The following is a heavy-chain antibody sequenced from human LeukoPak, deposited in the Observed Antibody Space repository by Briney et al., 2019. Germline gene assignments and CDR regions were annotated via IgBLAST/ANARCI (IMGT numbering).Heavy chain of an antibody. V-gene: IGHV1-2*02. CDR3: ARTNYYDSSGYFLGY. J-gene: IGHJ4*02. Sequence: ASVKVSCKASGYSFTGYYVHWVRKAPGQGLEWMGWINPSSGGTNYAQNLQGRVTMTRDTSISTAYMELRNLRSDDAAVYYCARTNYYDSSGYFLGYWGQGTLVTVSS. CDR2: INPSSGGT. CDR1: GYSFTGYY. D-gene: IGHD3-22*01.